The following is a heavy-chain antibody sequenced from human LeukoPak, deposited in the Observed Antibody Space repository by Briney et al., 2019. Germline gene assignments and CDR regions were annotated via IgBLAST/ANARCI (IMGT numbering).Heavy chain of an antibody. CDR3: ASGAYYYDRYYFDY. CDR2: ISAYNGNT. D-gene: IGHD3-22*01. V-gene: IGHV1-18*01. Sequence: GASVKVSCKASGYTFTSYGISWVRQAPGQGLEWMGRISAYNGNTNYAQKLQGRVTMTTDTSTSTAYMELRSLRSDDTAVYYCASGAYYYDRYYFDYWGQGTLVTVSS. J-gene: IGHJ4*02. CDR1: GYTFTSYG.